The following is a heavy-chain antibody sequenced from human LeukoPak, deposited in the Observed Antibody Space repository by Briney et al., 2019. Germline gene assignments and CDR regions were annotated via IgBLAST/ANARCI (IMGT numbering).Heavy chain of an antibody. V-gene: IGHV3-74*03. D-gene: IGHD1-1*01. CDR3: ARTTMETQYFDR. Sequence: PGGSLRLSCAASGFKLSSYYMDWVRQGPGKGLVWVSRLKSDGSSTKYADSVQGRFTISRDDAKNTLYLQMTSVRVEDAAVHYCARTTMETQYFDRWGQGTLVTVSS. CDR2: LKSDGSST. J-gene: IGHJ4*02. CDR1: GFKLSSYY.